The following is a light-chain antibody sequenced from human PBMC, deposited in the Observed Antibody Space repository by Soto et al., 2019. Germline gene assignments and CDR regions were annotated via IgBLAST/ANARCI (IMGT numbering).Light chain of an antibody. CDR1: QSVSSSY. Sequence: EIVLTQSPGTLSLSPGERATLSCRASQSVSSSYLAWYQQKPGQAPRLLIYGASSRATGIPDRFRGSGSGTDFTVTISRLEAEDFEVYYCQQFDGSPLLTFAPGTKVDVK. CDR2: GAS. CDR3: QQFDGSPLLT. J-gene: IGKJ3*01. V-gene: IGKV3-20*01.